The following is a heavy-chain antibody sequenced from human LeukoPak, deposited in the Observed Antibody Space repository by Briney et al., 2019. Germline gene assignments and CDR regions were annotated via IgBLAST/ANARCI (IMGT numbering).Heavy chain of an antibody. CDR3: ARAPHYSNYGPYYYGMDV. CDR2: IKQDGSEK. CDR1: GFTFSSYW. D-gene: IGHD4-11*01. Sequence: GGSLRLSCAASGFTFSSYWVSWVRQAPGKGLEWVANIKQDGSEKYYVDSVKGRFTISRDNAKNSLYLQMNSLRAEDTAVYYCARAPHYSNYGPYYYGMDVWGQGTTVTVSS. J-gene: IGHJ6*02. V-gene: IGHV3-7*01.